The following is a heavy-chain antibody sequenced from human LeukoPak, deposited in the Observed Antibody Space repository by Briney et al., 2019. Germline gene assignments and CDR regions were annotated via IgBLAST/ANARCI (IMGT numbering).Heavy chain of an antibody. V-gene: IGHV3-15*01. J-gene: IGHJ4*02. D-gene: IGHD4-17*01. CDR1: GFTFTNAW. CDR3: THDYGTETTGDFFDY. CDR2: IKSKTDGGTT. Sequence: GGSLRLSCAASGFTFTNAWMSWVRQGPGKGLEWVGRIKSKTDGGTTDYAAPVKGRFTISRDDSKNTLYLQMNSLKTEDTAVYYCTHDYGTETTGDFFDYWGQGTLVTVSS.